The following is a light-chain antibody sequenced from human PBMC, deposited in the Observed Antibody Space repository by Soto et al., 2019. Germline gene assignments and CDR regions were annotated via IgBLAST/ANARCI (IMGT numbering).Light chain of an antibody. Sequence: QSVLTQPPSVSGAPGQRVTISCTGSSSNIGAGYDGPWYQQLPGTAPKLLIYGNSNRPSGVPDRFSGSKSGTSASLAISGLPAEDEAAYYCQMYDSGLRGYVVFGGGTKLTVL. CDR1: SSNIGAGYD. J-gene: IGLJ2*01. V-gene: IGLV1-40*01. CDR2: GNS. CDR3: QMYDSGLRGYVV.